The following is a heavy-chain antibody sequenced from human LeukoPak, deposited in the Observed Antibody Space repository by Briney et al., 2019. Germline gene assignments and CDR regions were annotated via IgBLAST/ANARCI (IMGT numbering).Heavy chain of an antibody. CDR1: GGSISSYY. CDR2: IYYSGST. J-gene: IGHJ3*02. CDR3: ARHGRRWELLTRADAFDI. V-gene: IGHV4-59*08. Sequence: SETLSLTCTVSGGSISSYYWSWIRQPPGKGLEWIGYIYYSGSTNYNPSLKSRVTISVDTSKNQFSLKLSSVTAADTAVYYCARHGRRWELLTRADAFDIWGQGTMVTVSS. D-gene: IGHD1-26*01.